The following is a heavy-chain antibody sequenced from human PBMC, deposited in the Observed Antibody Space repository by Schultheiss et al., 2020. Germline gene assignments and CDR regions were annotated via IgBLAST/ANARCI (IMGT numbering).Heavy chain of an antibody. V-gene: IGHV4-59*12. J-gene: IGHJ4*02. Sequence: SQTLSLTCTVSGGSISTYYWTWIRQPPGKGLEWIGYIYYSGSTNYNPSLKSRVTISVDTSKNQFSLKLTSVTAADTAVYYCARDPLHSSSWYYFDYWGQGTLVTVSS. CDR3: ARDPLHSSSWYYFDY. CDR2: IYYSGST. CDR1: GGSISTYY. D-gene: IGHD6-13*01.